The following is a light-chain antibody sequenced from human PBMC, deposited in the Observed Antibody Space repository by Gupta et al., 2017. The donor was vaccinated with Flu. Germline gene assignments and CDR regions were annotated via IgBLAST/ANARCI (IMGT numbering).Light chain of an antibody. Sequence: TSSEVGNYEYVSLYQQHPGKAPKLMIYDVSRRPSGVPDRFSGSKSGNTASLTVSGLQADDEAVYYCFSYAGTFTFVFGTGTKVTVL. CDR1: SSEVGNYEY. CDR3: FSYAGTFTFV. CDR2: DVS. J-gene: IGLJ1*01. V-gene: IGLV2-11*03.